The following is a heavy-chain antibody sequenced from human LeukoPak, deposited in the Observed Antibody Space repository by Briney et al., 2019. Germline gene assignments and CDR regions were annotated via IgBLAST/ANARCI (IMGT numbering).Heavy chain of an antibody. Sequence: PGGSLRLSCAASGFTFSSYAMSWVRQAPGKGLEWVSAISGSGGSTYYADSVKGWFTISRDNSKNTLYLQMNSLRAEDTAVYYCAAKGPYCSSTSCYSYWGQGTLVTVSS. CDR2: ISGSGGST. V-gene: IGHV3-23*01. CDR3: AAKGPYCSSTSCYSY. D-gene: IGHD2-2*01. J-gene: IGHJ4*02. CDR1: GFTFSSYA.